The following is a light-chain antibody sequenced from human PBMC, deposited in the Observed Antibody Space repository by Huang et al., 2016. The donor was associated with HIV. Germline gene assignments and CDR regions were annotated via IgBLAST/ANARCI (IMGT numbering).Light chain of an antibody. CDR3: QQHDHLPVT. Sequence: DIQMTQSPSSLSASVGDRVTITCQASQDISNYLNWYQQKPGKAPKLLIYDASDLETGVPSRFSGSGSGTYFTFTIRSLQPEDFATYYCQQHDHLPVTFGGGTRVDI. J-gene: IGKJ4*01. CDR1: QDISNY. V-gene: IGKV1-33*01. CDR2: DAS.